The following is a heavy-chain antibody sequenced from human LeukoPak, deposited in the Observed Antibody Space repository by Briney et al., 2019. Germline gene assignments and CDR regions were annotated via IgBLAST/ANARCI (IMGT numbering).Heavy chain of an antibody. J-gene: IGHJ5*02. CDR1: GGSISSYY. CDR3: ARHSTPNYYDSSGYYSWFDP. D-gene: IGHD3-22*01. CDR2: IYTSGST. V-gene: IGHV4-4*07. Sequence: PSETLSLTCTVSGGSISSYYWSWIRQPAGKGLEWIGRIYTSGSTNYNPSLKSRVTISVDTSKNQFSLKLSSVTAADTAVYYCARHSTPNYYDSSGYYSWFDPWGQGTLVTVSS.